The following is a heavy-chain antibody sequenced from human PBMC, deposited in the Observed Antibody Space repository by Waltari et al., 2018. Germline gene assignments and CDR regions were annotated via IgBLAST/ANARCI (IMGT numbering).Heavy chain of an antibody. D-gene: IGHD6-19*01. CDR3: ARGGGIAVTDAFDI. V-gene: IGHV3-74*01. CDR1: GFTFSSYW. CDR2: MNSDGSST. Sequence: EVQLVESGGGLVQPGGSLRLSCAASGFTFSSYWMHWVRQAPGKGLVWVSRMNSDGSSTSDADSVKGRFTISSDNAKNTLYLQMNSLRAEDTAVYYCARGGGIAVTDAFDIWGQGTMVTVSS. J-gene: IGHJ3*02.